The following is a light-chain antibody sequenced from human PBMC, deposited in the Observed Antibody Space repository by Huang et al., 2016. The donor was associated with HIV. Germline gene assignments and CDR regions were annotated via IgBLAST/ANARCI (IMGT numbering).Light chain of an antibody. CDR1: QSLLHSDGETY. J-gene: IGKJ4*01. Sequence: DIVMTQTPLSLSVTPVQPASISCKSSQSLLHSDGETYLYWYLHKPGQSPQLLIYEVSNRFSGGPDRFRGSGSGTDFTLRISRVEAEDVGVYYCMQRTQRPLTFGGGTKVEIK. V-gene: IGKV2D-29*02. CDR2: EVS. CDR3: MQRTQRPLT.